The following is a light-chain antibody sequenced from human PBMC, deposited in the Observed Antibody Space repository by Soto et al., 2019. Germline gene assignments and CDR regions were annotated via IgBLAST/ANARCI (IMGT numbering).Light chain of an antibody. J-gene: IGKJ5*01. CDR2: DAS. V-gene: IGKV1-5*01. Sequence: DIQMTQSPSALSASVGARVTITCRASQSISSWLAWYQQKPGKAPKLLIYDASSLESGVPSRFSGSGSGTDFTLTISSLQPDDFATYYCQQYNSYPWTFGQGTRLEIK. CDR1: QSISSW. CDR3: QQYNSYPWT.